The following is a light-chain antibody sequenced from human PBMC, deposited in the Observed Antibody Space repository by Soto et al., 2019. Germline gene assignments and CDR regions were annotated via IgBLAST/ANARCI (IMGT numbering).Light chain of an antibody. Sequence: DIVMTQSPASLAVSLGERATINCKSSQSVLYSSNNKNYLAWYQQKPGQPPQLLIYWAATRESGVPDRVSGSGSGTDFALTISSLQAEDVAVYYCQQYYSTPPTFGPGTKVDIK. V-gene: IGKV4-1*01. CDR3: QQYYSTPPT. CDR2: WAA. CDR1: QSVLYSSNNKNY. J-gene: IGKJ3*01.